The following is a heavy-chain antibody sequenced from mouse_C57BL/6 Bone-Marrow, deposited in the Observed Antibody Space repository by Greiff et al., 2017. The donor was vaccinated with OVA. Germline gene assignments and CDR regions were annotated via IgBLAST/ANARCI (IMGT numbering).Heavy chain of an antibody. D-gene: IGHD2-2*01. CDR3: ARGGYGRTFAY. Sequence: HVQLHHPRADLLIPPSPVKLSCKASGYTFTNYWMHWVKQRPGQGLEWIGEIDPSDTYTSYNQKFKGKYTLTVAKSSSTAYMQLSSLTSEDSAVYYCARGGYGRTFAYWGQGTLVTVSA. J-gene: IGHJ3*01. CDR2: IDPSDTYT. V-gene: IGHV1-69*01. CDR1: GYTFTNYW.